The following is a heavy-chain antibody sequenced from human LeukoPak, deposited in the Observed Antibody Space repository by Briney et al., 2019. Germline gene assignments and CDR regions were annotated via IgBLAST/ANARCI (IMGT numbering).Heavy chain of an antibody. CDR2: INPNSGGT. CDR1: GYTFTGYY. V-gene: IGHV1-2*02. J-gene: IGHJ3*02. Sequence: ASVKVSCRASGYTFTGYYMHWVRQAPGQGLEWMGWINPNSGGTNYAQKFQGRVTMTRDTSISTAYMELSRLRSDDTAVYYCARGGHSGSYYLDAFDIWGQGTMVTVSS. CDR3: ARGGHSGSYYLDAFDI. D-gene: IGHD1-26*01.